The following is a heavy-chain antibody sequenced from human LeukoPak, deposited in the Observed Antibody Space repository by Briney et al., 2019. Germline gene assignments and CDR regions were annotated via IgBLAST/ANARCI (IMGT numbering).Heavy chain of an antibody. D-gene: IGHD1/OR15-1a*01. J-gene: IGHJ4*02. CDR2: IYYSRST. Sequence: SETLSLTCTVAGGSISSYYWSWIRQPPGKGLEWIGYIYYSRSTNYNPSLKSRVTISVDTSKNQFSLKLSSVTAADTAVYYCARRPTVRGEQLDYWGQGTLVTVSS. CDR1: GGSISSYY. V-gene: IGHV4-59*08. CDR3: ARRPTVRGEQLDY.